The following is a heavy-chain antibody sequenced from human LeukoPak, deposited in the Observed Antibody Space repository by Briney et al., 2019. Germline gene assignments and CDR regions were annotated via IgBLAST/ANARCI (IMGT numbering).Heavy chain of an antibody. Sequence: PSETLSLTCAVYGGSFSGYYWSWIRQPPGKGLEWIGEINHSGSTNYNPSLKSRVTISVDTSKNQFSLKLSSVTAADTAVYYCARALNSSGSYWGGGDYWGQGTLVTVSS. CDR1: GGSFSGYY. J-gene: IGHJ4*02. V-gene: IGHV4-34*01. CDR3: ARALNSSGSYWGGGDY. CDR2: INHSGST. D-gene: IGHD6-19*01.